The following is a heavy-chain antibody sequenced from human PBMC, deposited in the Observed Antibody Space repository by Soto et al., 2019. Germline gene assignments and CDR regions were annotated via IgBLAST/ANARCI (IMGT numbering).Heavy chain of an antibody. CDR3: ARDKITGLFDY. D-gene: IGHD2-8*02. CDR2: INHSGST. Sequence: QVQLQQWGAGLLKPSETLSLTCAVYGGSFSGYYWTWIRQPPGTGLEWIGEINHSGSTNYNPSLKSRFTISVDTSKNQFSLMLTSVTAADTAVYYCARDKITGLFDYWGQGTLVTVSS. J-gene: IGHJ4*02. CDR1: GGSFSGYY. V-gene: IGHV4-34*01.